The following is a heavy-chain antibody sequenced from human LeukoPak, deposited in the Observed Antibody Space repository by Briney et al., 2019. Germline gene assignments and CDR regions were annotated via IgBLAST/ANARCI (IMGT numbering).Heavy chain of an antibody. J-gene: IGHJ4*02. D-gene: IGHD2-15*01. CDR3: ARATDCSGGSCYRDY. CDR1: GGTFSSYA. V-gene: IGHV1-69*10. CDR2: XIPIFGIA. Sequence: ASVKVSCKASGGTFSSYAISWVRQAPGQGLEWXXXXIPIFGIANYAQKFQGRVTITADKSTSTAYMELSSLRSEDTAVYYCARATDCSGGSCYRDYWGQGTLVTVSS.